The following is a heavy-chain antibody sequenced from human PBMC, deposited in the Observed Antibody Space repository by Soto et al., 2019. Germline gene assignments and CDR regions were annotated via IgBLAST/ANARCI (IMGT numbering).Heavy chain of an antibody. V-gene: IGHV4-30-4*02. CDR1: GGSISSGYYY. D-gene: IGHD2-2*01. CDR3: ARDQRRYCSSTRCSPIDP. CDR2: IYYSGST. Sequence: SDTLSLTCTVSGGSISSGYYYWSWTRQPPGKGLEWIGYIYYSGSTYYNPSLKSRVTISVDTSKNQFSLKLSSVTAADTAVYYCARDQRRYCSSTRCSPIDPWGQGTLVTVSS. J-gene: IGHJ5*02.